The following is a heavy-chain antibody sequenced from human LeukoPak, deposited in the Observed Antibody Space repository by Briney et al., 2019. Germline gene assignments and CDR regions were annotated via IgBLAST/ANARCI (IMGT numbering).Heavy chain of an antibody. CDR2: ISAYNGNT. CDR3: ARDARRKVGATIADAFDI. V-gene: IGHV1-18*01. J-gene: IGHJ3*02. CDR1: GYTFTSDG. Sequence: ASVKVSCKASGYTFTSDGISWVRQAPGQGLEWMGWISAYNGNTNYAQKLQGRVTMTTDTSTSTAYMELRSLRSDDTAVYYCARDARRKVGATIADAFDIWGQGTMVTVSS. D-gene: IGHD1-26*01.